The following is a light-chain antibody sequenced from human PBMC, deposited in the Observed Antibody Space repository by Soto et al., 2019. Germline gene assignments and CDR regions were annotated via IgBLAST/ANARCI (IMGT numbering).Light chain of an antibody. Sequence: QSALTQPASASGSPGQSITISCTGTSSDVGTYEYVSWYQHHPGKAPKLMIYDVSNRPSGDSDRFSGSKSGNTASLTISGLQAEDEADYYCSSYASNGDVLFGGGTKVTVL. CDR3: SSYASNGDVL. J-gene: IGLJ2*01. CDR1: SSDVGTYEY. V-gene: IGLV2-14*03. CDR2: DVS.